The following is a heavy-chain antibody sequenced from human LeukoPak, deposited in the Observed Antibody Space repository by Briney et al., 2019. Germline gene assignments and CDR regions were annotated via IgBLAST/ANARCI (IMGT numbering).Heavy chain of an antibody. CDR3: ATPTRGYSYGQGHYYYYGMDV. CDR1: GYTFTNYD. J-gene: IGHJ6*02. D-gene: IGHD5-18*01. CDR2: ISAYNGNT. Sequence: GASVKVSCKASGYTFTNYDISWVRQAPGQGLEWMGWISAYNGNTNYAQKLQGRVTMTTDTSTSTAYMELRSLRSDDTAVYYCATPTRGYSYGQGHYYYYGMDVWGQGTTVTVSS. V-gene: IGHV1-18*01.